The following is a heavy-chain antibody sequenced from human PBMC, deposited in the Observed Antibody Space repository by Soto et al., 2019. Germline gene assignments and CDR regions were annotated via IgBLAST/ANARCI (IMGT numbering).Heavy chain of an antibody. CDR3: AISQDRGGRTTFIY. CDR1: GFTFSNSW. J-gene: IGHJ4*02. Sequence: GGSLRLSCAASGFTFSNSWMHWVRQAPGKGPVWVSRINSDGTTINSADSVKGRFTIPRDNAENSLYLQMNSLRAEDTALYYCAISQDRGGRTTFIYWGQGTQVTVSS. V-gene: IGHV3-74*01. CDR2: INSDGTTI. D-gene: IGHD3-16*01.